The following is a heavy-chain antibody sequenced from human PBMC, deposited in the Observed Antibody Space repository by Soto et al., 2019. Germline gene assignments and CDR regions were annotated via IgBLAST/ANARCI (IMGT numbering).Heavy chain of an antibody. Sequence: EVQLVESGGGLVKPGGSLRLSCAASGFTFSNAWMSWVRQAPGKGLEWVGRIKSKTDGGTTDYAAPVKGRFTISRDHSKNTQNLQMDSLKTEDTAVYYCTKDQGPEVLWFGELPYRHFDYWGQGTLVTVSS. CDR3: TKDQGPEVLWFGELPYRHFDY. CDR1: GFTFSNAW. D-gene: IGHD3-10*01. CDR2: IKSKTDGGTT. V-gene: IGHV3-15*01. J-gene: IGHJ4*02.